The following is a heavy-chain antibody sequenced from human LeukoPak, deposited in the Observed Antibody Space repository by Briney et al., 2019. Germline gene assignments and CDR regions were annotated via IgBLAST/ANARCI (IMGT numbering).Heavy chain of an antibody. CDR1: GGTFSSYA. Sequence: ASVKVSCKASGGTFSSYAISWVRQAPGQGLEWMGGIIPIFGTANYAQKFQGRVTITADESTSTAYMELSSLRSEDTAVYYCARTAGANDAFDIWGQGTMVTVSS. V-gene: IGHV1-69*13. D-gene: IGHD1-26*01. CDR3: ARTAGANDAFDI. J-gene: IGHJ3*02. CDR2: IIPIFGTA.